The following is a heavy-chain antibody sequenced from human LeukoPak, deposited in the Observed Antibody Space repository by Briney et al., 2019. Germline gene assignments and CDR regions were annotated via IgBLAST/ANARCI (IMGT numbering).Heavy chain of an antibody. D-gene: IGHD3-10*01. CDR2: ISAYNGNT. J-gene: IGHJ5*02. CDR1: GYTFTSYG. Sequence: ASVKVSCKASGYTFTSYGISWVRQAPGQGLEWMGWISAYNGNTNYAQKLQGRVTMTTDTSTSTAYMELRSLRSDDTAVYYCARVVTMVRGPNWFGTWGQGTLVTVSS. CDR3: ARVVTMVRGPNWFGT. V-gene: IGHV1-18*01.